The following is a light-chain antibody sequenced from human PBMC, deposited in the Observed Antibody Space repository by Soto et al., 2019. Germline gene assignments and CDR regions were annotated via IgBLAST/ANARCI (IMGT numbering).Light chain of an antibody. J-gene: IGKJ2*01. CDR1: QSISVY. CDR2: AAS. Sequence: DIQMTQSPSSLSASVGDRVTITCRASQSISVYLNWYQQKPGKAPKLLIYAASSLQSGVPSRFSGSGTGTDFTLTITSLQPEDFATYFCQQSYSTPYTFGQGTKVDI. V-gene: IGKV1-39*01. CDR3: QQSYSTPYT.